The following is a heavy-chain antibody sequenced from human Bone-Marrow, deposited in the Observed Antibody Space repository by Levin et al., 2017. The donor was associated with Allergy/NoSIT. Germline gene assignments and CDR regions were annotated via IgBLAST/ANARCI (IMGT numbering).Heavy chain of an antibody. Sequence: ASVKVSCKVSGYTLTELSMHWVRQAPGKGLEWMGGFDPEDGETIYAQKFQGRVTMTEDTSTDTAYMELSSLRSEDTAVYYCATDPRILRYFDWLLTLHYWGQGTLVTVSS. D-gene: IGHD3-9*01. CDR3: ATDPRILRYFDWLLTLHY. CDR1: GYTLTELS. V-gene: IGHV1-24*01. CDR2: FDPEDGET. J-gene: IGHJ4*02.